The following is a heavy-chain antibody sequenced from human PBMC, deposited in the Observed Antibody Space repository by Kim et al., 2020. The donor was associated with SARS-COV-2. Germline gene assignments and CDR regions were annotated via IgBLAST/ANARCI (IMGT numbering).Heavy chain of an antibody. Sequence: GGSLRLSCAASGFTFSSYSMNWVRQAPGKGLEWVSSISSSSSYIYYADSVKGRFTISRDNAKNSLYLQMNSLRAEDTAVYYCARDQYSGYEYYFDYWGQGTLVTVSS. V-gene: IGHV3-21*01. D-gene: IGHD5-12*01. J-gene: IGHJ4*02. CDR2: ISSSSSYI. CDR3: ARDQYSGYEYYFDY. CDR1: GFTFSSYS.